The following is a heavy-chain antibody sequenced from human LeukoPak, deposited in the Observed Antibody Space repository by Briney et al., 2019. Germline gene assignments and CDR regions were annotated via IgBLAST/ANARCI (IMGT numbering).Heavy chain of an antibody. J-gene: IGHJ5*02. D-gene: IGHD3-10*01. CDR1: GFTFSSYW. CDR3: ARVARSVYYWFDP. V-gene: IGHV3-7*03. CDR2: IKQDGSEK. Sequence: GSLRLSCAASGFTFSSYWMSWVRQAPGKGLEWVANIKQDGSEKYYVDSVKGQFTISRDNAKNSLYLQMNSLRAEDTAVYYCARVARSVYYWFDPWGQGTLVTVSS.